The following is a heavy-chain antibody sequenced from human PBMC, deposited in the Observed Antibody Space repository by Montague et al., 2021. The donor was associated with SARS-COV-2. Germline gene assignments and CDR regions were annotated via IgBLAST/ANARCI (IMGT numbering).Heavy chain of an antibody. CDR1: GGSISSYY. Sequence: SETLSLTCTVSGGSISSYYWGWIRQPPGKGLEWIGYIYYSGSTNYNPSLKGRVTISVDTSKNQFSLKLSSVTAADTAVYYCARRGMGYDSSGYPPDAFDIWGQGTMVTVSS. D-gene: IGHD3-22*01. CDR3: ARRGMGYDSSGYPPDAFDI. CDR2: IYYSGST. V-gene: IGHV4-59*01. J-gene: IGHJ3*02.